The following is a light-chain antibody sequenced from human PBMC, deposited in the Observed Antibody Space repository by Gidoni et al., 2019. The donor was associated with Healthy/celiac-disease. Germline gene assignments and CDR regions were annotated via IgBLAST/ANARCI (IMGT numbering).Light chain of an antibody. Sequence: QSALTQPAPVSGSPGQPITISCTGTSSDVGGYNYVSWYQQHPGKAPKLIIYDVSNRPSGVSNRFSGSKSGNTASLTISGLQAEDEADYYCSSYTSSSTLVFGGGTKLTVL. J-gene: IGLJ3*02. V-gene: IGLV2-14*01. CDR3: SSYTSSSTLV. CDR1: SSDVGGYNY. CDR2: DVS.